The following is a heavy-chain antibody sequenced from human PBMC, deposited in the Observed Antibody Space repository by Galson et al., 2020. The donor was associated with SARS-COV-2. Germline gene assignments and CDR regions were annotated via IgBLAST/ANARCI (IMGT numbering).Heavy chain of an antibody. CDR1: GDSISGNY. D-gene: IGHD3-22*01. Sequence: SETLSLTCTVSGDSISGNYWSWIRQSPGKGLEWIGSIYYTGSTNYNPSLKRRVTISVDTSKIQFFLNLRSVTAADTAVYFCARMYYYDTSRPDYWGQGALVTVSS. CDR2: IYYTGST. V-gene: IGHV4-59*01. CDR3: ARMYYYDTSRPDY. J-gene: IGHJ4*02.